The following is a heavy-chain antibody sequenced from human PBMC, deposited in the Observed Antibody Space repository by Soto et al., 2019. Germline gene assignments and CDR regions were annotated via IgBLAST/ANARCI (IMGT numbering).Heavy chain of an antibody. D-gene: IGHD3-3*01. CDR2: IYYSVTT. CDR1: GGSTSDNNFY. J-gene: IGHJ5*02. Sequence: PSETLSLTCTVSGGSTSDNNFYWGWVRQPPGKGLEWIGSIYYSVTTYYNSSLKSRVTISADTSKDQVSLKVTSVTAADTAVYYCARLAAYDFWRGGNWFDTWGQGILVTVSS. V-gene: IGHV4-39*01. CDR3: ARLAAYDFWRGGNWFDT.